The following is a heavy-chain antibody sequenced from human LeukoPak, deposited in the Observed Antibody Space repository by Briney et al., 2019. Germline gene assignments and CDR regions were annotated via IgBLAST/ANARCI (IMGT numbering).Heavy chain of an antibody. D-gene: IGHD1-26*01. CDR3: ARDWDQMDAFDI. CDR2: IYSGGST. V-gene: IGHV3-53*01. Sequence: GGSLRLSCAASGFTVSSDYMSWVRQAPGKGLEWVSIIYSGGSTYYADSVKGRFTISRDNSKNTLYLQMNSLRVEDTAVYYCARDWDQMDAFDIWGQGTMVTVSS. J-gene: IGHJ3*02. CDR1: GFTVSSDY.